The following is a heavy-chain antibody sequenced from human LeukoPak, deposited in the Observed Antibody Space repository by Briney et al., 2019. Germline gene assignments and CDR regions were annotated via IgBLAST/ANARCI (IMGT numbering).Heavy chain of an antibody. CDR3: ARWGYCSGGSCYSWPPRYYFDY. CDR2: IYHSGST. Sequence: SETLSLTCTVSGYSISSGYYWGWIRQPPGKGLEWIGSIYHSGSTYYNPSPKSRVTISVDTSKNQFSLKLSSVTAADTAVYYCARWGYCSGGSCYSWPPRYYFDYWGQGTLVTVSS. CDR1: GYSISSGYY. D-gene: IGHD2-15*01. V-gene: IGHV4-38-2*02. J-gene: IGHJ4*02.